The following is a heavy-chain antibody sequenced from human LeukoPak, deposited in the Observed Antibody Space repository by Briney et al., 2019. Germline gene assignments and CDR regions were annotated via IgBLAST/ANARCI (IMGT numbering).Heavy chain of an antibody. CDR2: INTDGSSR. J-gene: IGHJ4*02. CDR3: TRPQDAYNSFDS. V-gene: IGHV3-74*01. D-gene: IGHD5-24*01. CDR1: GFTFSSNW. Sequence: GGSLGLSCAASGFTFSSNWMHWVRQAPGKGLVWVSRINTDGSSRGYPDSVKGRFTISRDNAKNTLYLQMDSLRAEDTAVYYCTRPQDAYNSFDSWGQGTLVTVSS.